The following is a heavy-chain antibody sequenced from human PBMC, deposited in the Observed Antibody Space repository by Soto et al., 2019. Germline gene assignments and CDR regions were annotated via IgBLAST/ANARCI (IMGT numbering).Heavy chain of an antibody. CDR1: GFTFSSYG. CDR3: ARDVVEKKTGLDY. V-gene: IGHV3-33*01. Sequence: QVQLVESGGGVVQPGRSLRLSCAASGFTFSSYGMHWVRQAPGKGLEGVAVRWYDGSNKYYADSVKGRFTISRDNSKNTLYRQRNSLRAEDTAVYYCARDVVEKKTGLDYWGQGTLVTVSS. D-gene: IGHD2-21*01. CDR2: RWYDGSNK. J-gene: IGHJ4*02.